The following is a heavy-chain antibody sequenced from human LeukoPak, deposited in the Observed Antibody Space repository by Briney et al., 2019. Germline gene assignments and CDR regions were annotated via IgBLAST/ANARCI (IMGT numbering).Heavy chain of an antibody. CDR1: GFTFSSYG. Sequence: GGSLGLSCAASGFTFSSYGMHWVRQAPGKGLEWVAFIRYDGSNKYYADSVKGRFTISRDNSKNTLYLQMNSLRAEDTAVYYCAKGINYYDSSGYGPDAFDIWGQGTMVTVSS. D-gene: IGHD3-22*01. J-gene: IGHJ3*02. CDR2: IRYDGSNK. V-gene: IGHV3-30*02. CDR3: AKGINYYDSSGYGPDAFDI.